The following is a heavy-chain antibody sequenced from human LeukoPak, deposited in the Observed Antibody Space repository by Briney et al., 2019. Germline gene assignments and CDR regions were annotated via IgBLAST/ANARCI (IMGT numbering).Heavy chain of an antibody. J-gene: IGHJ4*02. V-gene: IGHV1-2*02. CDR3: ARVIPGSGWFPDY. CDR2: INPNSGGT. Sequence: GASVKVSCKASGYTFTGYYMHWVRQAPGQGLEWMGWINPNSGGTNYAQKFQGRVTMTRNTSISTAYMELSSLRSEDTAVYYCARVIPGSGWFPDYWGQGTLVTVSS. D-gene: IGHD6-19*01. CDR1: GYTFTGYY.